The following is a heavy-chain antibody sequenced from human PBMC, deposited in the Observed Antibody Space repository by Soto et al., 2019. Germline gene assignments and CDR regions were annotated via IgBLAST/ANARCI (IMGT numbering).Heavy chain of an antibody. J-gene: IGHJ6*02. CDR2: IYYSGST. Sequence: GGYYWSWIRQHPGKGLEWIGYIYYSGSTYYNPSLKSRVTISVDTPKNQFSLKLSSVTAADTAVYYCARDPGRLRFLEWLPLGGMDVWGQGTTVTGLL. V-gene: IGHV4-31*02. CDR3: ARDPGRLRFLEWLPLGGMDV. CDR1: GGYY. D-gene: IGHD3-3*01.